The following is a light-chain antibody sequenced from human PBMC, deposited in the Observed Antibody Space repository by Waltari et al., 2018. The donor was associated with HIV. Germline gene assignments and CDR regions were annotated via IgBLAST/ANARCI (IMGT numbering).Light chain of an antibody. CDR1: KLGDKY. V-gene: IGLV3-1*01. J-gene: IGLJ1*01. Sequence: SYELSQIPSVSVSPGQTASIPCFGDKLGDKYVAWYQQKPVQAPVGAMYQDNEGPSGIPKRFSGSKSENTVSLTISGAGSMDGVEHYCQAWDSSAVYVFGTGTKVTVL. CDR3: QAWDSSAVYV. CDR2: QDN.